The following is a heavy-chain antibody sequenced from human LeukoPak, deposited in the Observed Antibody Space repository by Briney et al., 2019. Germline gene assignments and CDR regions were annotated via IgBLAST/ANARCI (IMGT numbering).Heavy chain of an antibody. J-gene: IGHJ4*02. CDR3: AASHSSSWPFDY. V-gene: IGHV4-61*02. D-gene: IGHD6-13*01. CDR1: GGSIGSGSYY. Sequence: SQTLSLTCTVSGGSIGSGSYYWSWIRQPAGKALEWIGRIYTSVSINYNPSLKSRVTISVDKSKNQFSLKLSSVTAADTAVYYCAASHSSSWPFDYWGQGTLVTVSS. CDR2: IYTSVSI.